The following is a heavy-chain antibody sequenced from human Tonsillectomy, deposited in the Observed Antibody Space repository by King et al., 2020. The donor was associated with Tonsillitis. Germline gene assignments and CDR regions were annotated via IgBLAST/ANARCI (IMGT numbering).Heavy chain of an antibody. CDR1: GFTFSTFA. D-gene: IGHD6-13*01. CDR3: ARGDGYSSGWYIH. Sequence: EVQLVESGGGLVQPGGSLRLSCAASGFTFSTFAMHWLRQAPGKGLEFVAAIDSDGSSPTYADSVKGRFTISRDNSKNTLSLQMGSLRPDDMAVYYCARGDGYSSGWYIHWGQGTLVTVSS. CDR2: IDSDGSSP. J-gene: IGHJ4*02. V-gene: IGHV3-64*07.